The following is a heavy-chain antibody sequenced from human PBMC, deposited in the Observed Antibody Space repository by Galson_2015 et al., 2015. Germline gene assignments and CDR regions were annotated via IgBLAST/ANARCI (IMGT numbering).Heavy chain of an antibody. CDR2: IYYSGTT. V-gene: IGHV4-59*01. CDR1: GGSISSYY. J-gene: IGHJ4*02. D-gene: IGHD6-13*01. CDR3: ARGIHSSSWFPFDS. Sequence: ETRSLTCTVSGGSISSYYWSWIRQPPGGGLEWIGYIYYSGTTDYNPSLKSRVTISVDTSKNQFSLKLSSVTAADAAVYYCARGIHSSSWFPFDSWGPRTLVTVSS.